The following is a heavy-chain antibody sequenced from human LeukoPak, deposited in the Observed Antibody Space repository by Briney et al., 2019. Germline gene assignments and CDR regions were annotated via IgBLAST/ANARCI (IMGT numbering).Heavy chain of an antibody. V-gene: IGHV3-23*01. D-gene: IGHD2-2*02. J-gene: IGHJ4*02. CDR1: GFTFSSYA. CDR3: AKDCSSTSCYTQEPY. Sequence: GGSLRLSCVASGFTFSSYAMSWVRQAPGKGLEWVSAISGSGGSTYYADSVKGRFTISRDNSKNTLYLQMNSLRAEDTAVYYCAKDCSSTSCYTQEPYWGQGTLVTVSS. CDR2: ISGSGGST.